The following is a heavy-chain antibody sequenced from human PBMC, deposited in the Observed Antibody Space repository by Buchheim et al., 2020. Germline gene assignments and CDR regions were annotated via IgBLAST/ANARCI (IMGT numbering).Heavy chain of an antibody. J-gene: IGHJ6*02. V-gene: IGHV3-23*01. Sequence: EVQLLESGGGLGQPGGSLRLSCAASGFTFNNYVMRWVRQAPGKGLEWVSTISENGDKKYYADSVKGRFTISRDNSKNTRYLQRNSRGVEDTSLYYCAKRGNLDKFGMDVWGQGTT. CDR1: GFTFNNYV. CDR3: AKRGNLDKFGMDV. D-gene: IGHD2/OR15-2a*01. CDR2: ISENGDKK.